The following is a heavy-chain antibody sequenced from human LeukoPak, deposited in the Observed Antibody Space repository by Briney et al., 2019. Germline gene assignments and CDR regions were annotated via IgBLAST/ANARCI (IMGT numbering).Heavy chain of an antibody. CDR1: GFTFRNSG. J-gene: IGHJ6*04. CDR2: ISGSGGST. Sequence: PGGSLRLSCAASGFTFRNSGMNWVRQAPGKGLEWVSAISGSGGSTYYADSVKGRFTISRDNSKNTLYLQMNSLRAEDTAVYYCAKFGLGTYCSGGSCYSDVWGKGTTVTVSS. V-gene: IGHV3-23*01. D-gene: IGHD2-15*01. CDR3: AKFGLGTYCSGGSCYSDV.